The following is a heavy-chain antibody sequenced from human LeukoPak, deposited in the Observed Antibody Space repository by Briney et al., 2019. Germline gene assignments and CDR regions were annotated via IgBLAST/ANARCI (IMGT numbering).Heavy chain of an antibody. D-gene: IGHD3-22*01. Sequence: ASVKVSCKASGYTFTGYYMHWVRQAPGQGLEWMGRINPNSGGTNYAQKFQGRVTMTRDTSISTAYMELSRLRSDDTAVYYCARGVYYYDSSGYYYGLYYFDYWGQGTLVTVSS. J-gene: IGHJ4*02. CDR2: INPNSGGT. CDR1: GYTFTGYY. V-gene: IGHV1-2*06. CDR3: ARGVYYYDSSGYYYGLYYFDY.